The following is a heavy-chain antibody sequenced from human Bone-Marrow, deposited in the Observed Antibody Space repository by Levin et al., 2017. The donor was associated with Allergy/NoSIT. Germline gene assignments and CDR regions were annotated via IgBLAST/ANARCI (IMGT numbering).Heavy chain of an antibody. CDR1: GGTFSSYA. CDR3: ARAGSIAARLSYYYYYGMDG. V-gene: IGHV1-69*01. J-gene: IGHJ6*02. CDR2: IIPIFGTA. D-gene: IGHD6-6*01. Sequence: GGSLRLSCKASGGTFSSYAISWVRQAPGQGLEWMGGIIPIFGTANYAQKFQGRVTITADESTSTAYMELSSLRSEDTAVYYCARAGSIAARLSYYYYYGMDGWGQGTTVTVSS.